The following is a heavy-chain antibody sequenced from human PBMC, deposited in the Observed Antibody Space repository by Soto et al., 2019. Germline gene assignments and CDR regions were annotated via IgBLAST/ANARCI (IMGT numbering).Heavy chain of an antibody. CDR1: GYTFTSYG. J-gene: IGHJ5*02. V-gene: IGHV1-18*01. D-gene: IGHD3-9*01. Sequence: ASVKVSCKASGYTFTSYGISWVRQAPGQGLEWMGWISAYNGNTNYAQKLQGRVTMTTDTSTSTAYMELRSLRSDDTAVYYCARDLGDDILTGSWFDPWGQGTQVTVSS. CDR2: ISAYNGNT. CDR3: ARDLGDDILTGSWFDP.